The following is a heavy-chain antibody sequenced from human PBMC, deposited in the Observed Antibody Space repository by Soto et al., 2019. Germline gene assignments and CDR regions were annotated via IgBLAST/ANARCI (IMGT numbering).Heavy chain of an antibody. J-gene: IGHJ4*02. CDR3: AREYYDSSGYNLVFDY. CDR2: TYYRSKWYN. Sequence: SQTLSLTCAISGDRVSSDSTTWNWIRQSPSRGLEWLGRTYYRSKWYNDYAVSVKSRITITPDTSKNQFSLQLNSVTPEDTAVYYCAREYYDSSGYNLVFDYWGQGTLVTVSS. D-gene: IGHD3-22*01. V-gene: IGHV6-1*01. CDR1: GDRVSSDSTT.